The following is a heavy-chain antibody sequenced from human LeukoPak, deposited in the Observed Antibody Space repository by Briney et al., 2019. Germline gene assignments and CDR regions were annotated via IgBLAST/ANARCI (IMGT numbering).Heavy chain of an antibody. CDR3: ATGLWFGELLYPLDY. V-gene: IGHV1-2*02. D-gene: IGHD3-10*01. CDR2: INPNSGGT. J-gene: IGHJ4*02. CDR1: GYTFTGYY. Sequence: GASVKVSCKASGYTFTGYYMHWVRQAPGQGLEWMGWINPNSGGTNYAQKFQGRVTMTRDTSISTAYMELSRLRSDDTAVYYCATGLWFGELLYPLDYWGQGTLVTVSS.